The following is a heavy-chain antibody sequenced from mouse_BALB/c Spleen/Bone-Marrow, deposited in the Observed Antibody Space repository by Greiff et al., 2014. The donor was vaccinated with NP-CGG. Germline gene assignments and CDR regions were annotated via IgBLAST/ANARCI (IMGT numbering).Heavy chain of an antibody. J-gene: IGHJ2*01. CDR2: IYPGSGNT. CDR3: ARENYGSSYYFDY. D-gene: IGHD1-1*01. CDR1: GYTFTDYY. Sequence: QVQLQQSGPELVKPGASVKISCKASGYTFTDYYINWVKQKPGQGFEWIGWIYPGSGNTKYNEKFKGKATLTVDTSSSTAYMQLSSLTSEDTAVYFCARENYGSSYYFDYWGQGTTLTVSS. V-gene: IGHV1-84*02.